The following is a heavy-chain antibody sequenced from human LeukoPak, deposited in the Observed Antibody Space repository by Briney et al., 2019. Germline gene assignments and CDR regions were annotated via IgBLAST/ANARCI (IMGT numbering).Heavy chain of an antibody. D-gene: IGHD2-21*01. V-gene: IGHV4-39*07. CDR1: GGSMSSENYY. Sequence: PSETLSLTCTVSGGSMSSENYYWGWIRQPPGKWLEWIGSISYSGGTYYNPSLKSRITMSVDMSMTQFSLKMKSLTAADTAVYYCARVRNSGDSVLAYYFDYWGQGTLVTVSS. CDR3: ARVRNSGDSVLAYYFDY. J-gene: IGHJ4*02. CDR2: ISYSGGT.